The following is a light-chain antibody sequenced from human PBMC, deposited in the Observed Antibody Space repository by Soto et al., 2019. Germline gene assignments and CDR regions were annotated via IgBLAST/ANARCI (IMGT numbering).Light chain of an antibody. CDR2: ATS. V-gene: IGKV3D-15*02. CDR1: QSVSSN. Sequence: IVINQSPSTLSVTPGKTATLTCRASQSVSSNLAWYQQKPGQAPRLLIYATSTRSTGIPDRFIGSGSGTDFTLTISLLEPEDFVLYYCQLSSFLLWRLGEVTKVDI. CDR3: QLSSFLLWR. J-gene: IGKJ1*01.